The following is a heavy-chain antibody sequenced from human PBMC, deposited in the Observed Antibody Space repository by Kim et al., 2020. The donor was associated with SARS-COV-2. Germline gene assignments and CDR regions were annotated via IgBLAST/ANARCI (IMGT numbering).Heavy chain of an antibody. V-gene: IGHV4-34*01. D-gene: IGHD3-22*01. Sequence: SETLSLTCAVYVGSFSGYYWSWIRQPPGKGLEWIGEINHSGSTNYNPSLKSRVTISVDTSKNQFSLKLSSVTAADTAVYYCARGLASAYYSMIVVVITGNYFDYWGQGTLVTVSS. J-gene: IGHJ4*02. CDR1: VGSFSGYY. CDR2: INHSGST. CDR3: ARGLASAYYSMIVVVITGNYFDY.